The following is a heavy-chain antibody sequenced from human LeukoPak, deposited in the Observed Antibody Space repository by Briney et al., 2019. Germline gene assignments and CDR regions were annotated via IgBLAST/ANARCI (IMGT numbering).Heavy chain of an antibody. CDR1: GGSISSTSYY. V-gene: IGHV4-39*01. Sequence: PSETLSLTCTVSGGSISSTSYYWGWIRQPPGKGLEWIGNIYYSGSTYYNPSLKSRVTISVDTSKNQFSLKLSSVTAADTAVYYCARQDYGSGTYYYYYMDVWGKGTTVTISS. J-gene: IGHJ6*03. CDR3: ARQDYGSGTYYYYYMDV. CDR2: IYYSGST. D-gene: IGHD3-10*01.